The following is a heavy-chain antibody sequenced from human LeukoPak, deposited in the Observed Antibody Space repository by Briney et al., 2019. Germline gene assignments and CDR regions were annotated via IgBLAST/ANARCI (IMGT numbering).Heavy chain of an antibody. CDR3: AKDPPYYYDSSGYY. CDR2: ISYDGSNK. D-gene: IGHD3-22*01. Sequence: GGSLRLSCAASGFTFSSYGMHWVRQAPGKGLEWVAVISYDGSNKYYADSVKGRFTISRDNSKNTLYLQMNSLRAEDTAVYYCAKDPPYYYDSSGYYWGQGTLVTVSS. V-gene: IGHV3-30*18. CDR1: GFTFSSYG. J-gene: IGHJ4*02.